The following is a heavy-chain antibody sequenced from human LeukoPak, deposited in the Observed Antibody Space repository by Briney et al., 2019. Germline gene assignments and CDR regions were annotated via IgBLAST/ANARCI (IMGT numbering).Heavy chain of an antibody. D-gene: IGHD3-22*01. CDR1: GFTFDDYA. V-gene: IGHV3-9*01. CDR2: ISWNSGSI. Sequence: GRSLRLSCAASGFTFDDYAMHWVRQAPGKGLEWVSGISWNSGSIGYADSVKGRCTISRDNAKTSLYLQMNSLRAEDTALYYCAKDTDSSGYFPIDYWGQGTLVTVSS. J-gene: IGHJ4*02. CDR3: AKDTDSSGYFPIDY.